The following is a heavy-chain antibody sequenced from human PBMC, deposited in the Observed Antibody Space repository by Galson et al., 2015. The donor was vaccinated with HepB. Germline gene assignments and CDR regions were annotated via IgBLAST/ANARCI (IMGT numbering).Heavy chain of an antibody. Sequence: SVKVSCKASGGTFSSYAISWVRQAPGQGLEWMGRIIPILGIANYAQKFQGRVTITADKSTSTAYMELSSLRSEDTAVYYCARAAVGTTVTIDAFDIWGQGTMVTVSS. CDR3: ARAAVGTTVTIDAFDI. J-gene: IGHJ3*02. V-gene: IGHV1-69*04. D-gene: IGHD4-17*01. CDR2: IIPILGIA. CDR1: GGTFSSYA.